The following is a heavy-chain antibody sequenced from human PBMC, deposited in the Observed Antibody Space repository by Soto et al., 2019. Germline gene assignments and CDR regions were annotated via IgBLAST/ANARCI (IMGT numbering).Heavy chain of an antibody. CDR2: ISYDGSNK. CDR1: GFTFSSYA. J-gene: IGHJ4*02. D-gene: IGHD5-12*01. V-gene: IGHV3-30-3*01. Sequence: GGSLRLSCAASGFTFSSYAMHWVRQAPGKGLEWVAVISYDGSNKYYADSVKGRFTISRDNSKNTLYLQMNSLRAEDTAVYYWGGAVQMATRPPPLDYWGKEPLVPFPS. CDR3: GGAVQMATRPPPLDY.